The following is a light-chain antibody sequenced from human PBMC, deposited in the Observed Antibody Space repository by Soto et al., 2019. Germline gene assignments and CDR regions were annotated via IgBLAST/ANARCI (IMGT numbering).Light chain of an antibody. CDR1: QSVSTN. CDR2: GAS. V-gene: IGKV3D-15*01. CDR3: QQYSNWPPWT. J-gene: IGKJ1*01. Sequence: IVMTQSPATLSVSPGQRATLSCRASQSVSTNLAWYQQKPGQAPRLLIYGASTRATGIPDRFSGSGSGTEFNLTISGLQSDDFAVYYCQQYSNWPPWTFGQGTRVDFK.